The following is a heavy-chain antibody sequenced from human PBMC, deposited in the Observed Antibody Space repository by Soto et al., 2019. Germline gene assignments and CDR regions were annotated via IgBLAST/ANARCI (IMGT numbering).Heavy chain of an antibody. Sequence: EVQLVESGGGLVQPGGSLRLSCAASGLIFSDYHMDWVRQAPGKGLEWEGRIRRKANSYTTEYAASVKGRFTISRDDSKNSLYLQINSLKSEDTAVYYCAMLGGWSGGSSGMDVWGQGTTVTVSS. CDR3: AMLGGWSGGSSGMDV. V-gene: IGHV3-72*01. CDR1: GLIFSDYH. D-gene: IGHD3-10*02. J-gene: IGHJ6*02. CDR2: IRRKANSYTT.